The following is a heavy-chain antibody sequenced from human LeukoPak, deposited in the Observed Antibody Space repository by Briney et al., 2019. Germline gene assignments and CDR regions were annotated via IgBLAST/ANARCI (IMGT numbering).Heavy chain of an antibody. CDR1: GYSFTDYF. D-gene: IGHD3-10*01. V-gene: IGHV1-2*02. CDR3: ARMYYYGSGTYYGDY. J-gene: IGHJ4*02. Sequence: ASVKVSCKASGYSFTDYFVHWVRQAPGQGLEWVGLLNPNSGDTNYAEKFQGRVTMIRDSSINTAYMELSRLRSDDTAVYYCARMYYYGSGTYYGDYWGQGSLVTVS. CDR2: LNPNSGDT.